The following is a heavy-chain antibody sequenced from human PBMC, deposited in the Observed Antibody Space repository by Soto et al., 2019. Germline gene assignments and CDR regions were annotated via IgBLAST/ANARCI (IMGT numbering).Heavy chain of an antibody. CDR1: GGSFSGYY. CDR3: ARVPRAALIRFLEWPTPRRNAFDI. V-gene: IGHV4-34*01. CDR2: INHSGST. J-gene: IGHJ3*02. Sequence: SETLSLTCAVYGGSFSGYYWSWIRQPPGKGLEWIGEINHSGSTNYNPSLKSRVTISVDTSKNQFSLKLSSVTAADTAVYYCARVPRAALIRFLEWPTPRRNAFDIWGQGTMVTVSS. D-gene: IGHD3-3*01.